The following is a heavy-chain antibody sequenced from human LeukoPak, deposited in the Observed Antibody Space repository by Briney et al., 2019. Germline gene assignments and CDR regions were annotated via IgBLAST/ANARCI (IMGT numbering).Heavy chain of an antibody. D-gene: IGHD3-3*01. CDR1: GFTFSSYW. J-gene: IGHJ5*02. CDR2: IKQDGSEK. CDR3: AKHYDFWSGYGSNWFDP. V-gene: IGHV3-7*01. Sequence: GGSLRLSCAASGFTFSSYWMSWVRQAPGKGLEWVANIKQDGSEKYYVDSVKGRFTISRDNAKNSPDLQMNSLRVEDTAVYYCAKHYDFWSGYGSNWFDPWGQGTLVTVSS.